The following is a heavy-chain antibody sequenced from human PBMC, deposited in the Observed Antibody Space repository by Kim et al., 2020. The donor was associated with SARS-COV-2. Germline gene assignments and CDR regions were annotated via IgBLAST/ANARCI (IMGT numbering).Heavy chain of an antibody. Sequence: NTGYAQKFQGRVTMTRNTSISTAYMELSSLRSEDTAVYYCARSYYYYMDVWGKGTTVTVSS. CDR3: ARSYYYYMDV. CDR2: NT. J-gene: IGHJ6*03. V-gene: IGHV1-8*01.